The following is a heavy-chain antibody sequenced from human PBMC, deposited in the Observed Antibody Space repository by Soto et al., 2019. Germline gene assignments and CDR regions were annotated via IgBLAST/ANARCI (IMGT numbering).Heavy chain of an antibody. Sequence: QVQLEESGPGLVKSSETLSLICRVSGASVRTNYWSWIRQPAGKGLEWIGRVYATGRSNYNPSFTNRATMSVDTSQNQFSLSLTSLTAADTATYYCARDPLPTETSAPWGRGILVTVSS. J-gene: IGHJ5*02. CDR3: ARDPLPTETSAP. V-gene: IGHV4-4*07. CDR2: VYATGRS. D-gene: IGHD1-26*01. CDR1: GASVRTNY.